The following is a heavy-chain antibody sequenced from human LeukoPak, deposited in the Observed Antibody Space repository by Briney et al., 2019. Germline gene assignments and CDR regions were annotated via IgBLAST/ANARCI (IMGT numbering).Heavy chain of an antibody. J-gene: IGHJ3*02. CDR1: GFTFSSYA. CDR2: ISSSSSYI. V-gene: IGHV3-21*01. Sequence: PGGSLRLSCAASGFTFSSYAMSWVRQAPGKGLEWVSSISSSSSYIYYADSVKGRFTISRDNAKNSLYLQMNSLRAEDTAVYYCASVLSSGWYIDAFDIWGQGTMVTVSS. D-gene: IGHD6-19*01. CDR3: ASVLSSGWYIDAFDI.